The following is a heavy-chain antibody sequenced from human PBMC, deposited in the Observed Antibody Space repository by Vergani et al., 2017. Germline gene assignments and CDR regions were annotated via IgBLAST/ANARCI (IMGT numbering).Heavy chain of an antibody. CDR1: GGSFSGYY. CDR3: ASSSSSWYYGWFDP. D-gene: IGHD6-13*01. J-gene: IGHJ5*02. Sequence: QVQLQQWGAGLLKPSETLSLTCAVYGGSFSGYYWSWIRQPPGKGLEWIGEINHSGSTNYNPSLKSRVTISVDTSKNQFSLKLSSVTAADTAVYYCASSSSSWYYGWFDPWGQGTLVTVSS. CDR2: INHSGST. V-gene: IGHV4-34*01.